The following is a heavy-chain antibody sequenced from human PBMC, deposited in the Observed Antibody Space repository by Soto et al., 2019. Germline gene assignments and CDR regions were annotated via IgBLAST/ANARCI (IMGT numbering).Heavy chain of an antibody. Sequence: SETQSLSCTISCASLPDGSLLCGGIRQFPANGVEWIASTYIGGMTYYNPSLRSRVTISVDTSKSQFSLRLNSVTAADTAVYYCATAPETFSPAAYSVNWFDTWGHGTLVNAS. D-gene: IGHD3-16*01. CDR2: TYIGGMT. J-gene: IGHJ5*01. CDR1: CASLPDGSLL. CDR3: ATAPETFSPAAYSVNWFDT. V-gene: IGHV4-39*01.